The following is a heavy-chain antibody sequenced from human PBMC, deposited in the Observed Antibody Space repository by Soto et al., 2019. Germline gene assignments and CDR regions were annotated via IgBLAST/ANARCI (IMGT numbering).Heavy chain of an antibody. CDR2: INHSGST. Sequence: PSETLSLTCAVYGGSFSGYYWSWIRQPPGKGLEWIGEINHSGSTNYNPSLKSRVTISVDTSKNQFSLKLSSVTAADTAVYYCARGSIPIFGVVQYYYYYMDVWGKGTTVTVSS. D-gene: IGHD3-3*01. J-gene: IGHJ6*03. CDR3: ARGSIPIFGVVQYYYYYMDV. CDR1: GGSFSGYY. V-gene: IGHV4-34*01.